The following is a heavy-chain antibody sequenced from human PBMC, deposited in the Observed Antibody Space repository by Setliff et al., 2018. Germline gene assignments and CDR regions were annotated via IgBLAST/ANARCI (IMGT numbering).Heavy chain of an antibody. V-gene: IGHV4-59*01. CDR3: ARGGTFRYFDY. J-gene: IGHJ4*02. D-gene: IGHD5-12*01. CDR1: GGSFTPYY. CDR2: VYYSGTA. Sequence: LSLTCTVSGGSFTPYYWSWIRQPPGKGLEWIGYVYYSGTAYYNPSPKSRVTVIVDTSKNQFSLRLSSVTAADTAVYYCARGGTFRYFDYWGQGTPVTVSS.